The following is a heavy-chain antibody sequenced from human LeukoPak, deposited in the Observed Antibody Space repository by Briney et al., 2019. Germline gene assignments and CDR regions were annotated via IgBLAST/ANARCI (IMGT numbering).Heavy chain of an antibody. D-gene: IGHD3-16*01. CDR2: IYTSGST. CDR1: GGSISSYY. J-gene: IGHJ6*03. CDR3: ARVNLGGHSYYYMDV. V-gene: IGHV4-4*07. Sequence: SETLSLTCTVSGGSISSYYWSWIRQPAGKGLEWIGRIYTSGSTNYNPSLKSRVTMSVDTSKNQFSLKLSSVTAADTAVFYCARVNLGGHSYYYMDVWGKGTTVTVSS.